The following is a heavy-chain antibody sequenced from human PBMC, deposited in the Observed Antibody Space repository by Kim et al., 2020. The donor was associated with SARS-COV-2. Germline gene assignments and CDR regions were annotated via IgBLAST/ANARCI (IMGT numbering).Heavy chain of an antibody. J-gene: IGHJ5*02. Sequence: GGSLRLSCAASGFTLRSSGMHWVRQPPAKGLQWVAGLSSDGNNEYYAESVKGRFTISRDTSENTLHLDMNSLRHEDTGLYYCVSGSGNYPWGQGTLVTVFS. CDR1: GFTLRSSG. V-gene: IGHV3-30*05. CDR3: VSGSGNYP. D-gene: IGHD3-10*01. CDR2: LSSDGNNE.